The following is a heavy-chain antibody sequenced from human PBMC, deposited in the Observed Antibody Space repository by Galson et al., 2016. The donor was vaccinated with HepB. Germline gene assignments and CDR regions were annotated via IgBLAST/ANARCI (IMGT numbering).Heavy chain of an antibody. CDR3: GTHGGFDY. Sequence: LRLSCAASGFSFSTSGMSWVRQSPGRGLAWVSGITGSGGATHYADSVRGRFTLTRDNFKNMLYLYMNNVRAGDTAVYYFGTHGGFDYWGQGAPVTVSS. J-gene: IGHJ4*02. CDR1: GFSFSTSG. V-gene: IGHV3-23*01. CDR2: ITGSGGAT. D-gene: IGHD3-16*01.